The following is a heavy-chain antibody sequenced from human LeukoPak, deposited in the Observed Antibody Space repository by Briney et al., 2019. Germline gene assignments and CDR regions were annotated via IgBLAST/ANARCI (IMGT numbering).Heavy chain of an antibody. CDR1: VYTFTSYG. J-gene: IGHJ4*02. CDR3: ARVVAWVTGGDY. V-gene: IGHV1-18*01. CDR2: ISAYNGNT. D-gene: IGHD2-21*02. Sequence: ATAKVSCKASVYTFTSYGISWVRQAPGQGLEWRGWISAYNGNTNHAQKHQGRVTMTTDTSTSTADMELRSLRSDDTAVYYCARVVAWVTGGDYWAQETLVTVST.